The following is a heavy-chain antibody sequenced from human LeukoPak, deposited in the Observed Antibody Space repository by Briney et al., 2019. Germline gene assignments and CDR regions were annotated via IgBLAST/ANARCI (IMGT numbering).Heavy chain of an antibody. J-gene: IGHJ3*02. CDR1: GGSISSSSAY. Sequence: PSETLSLTCTGSGGSISSSSAYWGWVRQAPGKGLEWVSYISRSTTDIRYAESVRGRFTIFRDNAENSLFLQMNSLRDEDTAVYYCVKGRTGYNPDAFDMWGRGTMVTVSS. D-gene: IGHD5-24*01. V-gene: IGHV3-21*05. CDR2: ISRSTTDI. CDR3: VKGRTGYNPDAFDM.